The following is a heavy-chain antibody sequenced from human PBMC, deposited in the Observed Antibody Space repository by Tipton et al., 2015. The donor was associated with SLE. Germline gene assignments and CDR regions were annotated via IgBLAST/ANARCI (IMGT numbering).Heavy chain of an antibody. V-gene: IGHV4-31*03. CDR1: GGSISSGGYC. CDR2: IYYSGST. J-gene: IGHJ1*01. D-gene: IGHD6-13*01. Sequence: TLSLTCTVSGGSISSGGYCWSWIRQHPGKGLEWIGYIYYSGSTYYNPSLKSRVTISVDTSKNQFSLKLSSVTAADTAVYYCARGGSIAAAGTWGQGTLVTVSS. CDR3: ARGGSIAAAGT.